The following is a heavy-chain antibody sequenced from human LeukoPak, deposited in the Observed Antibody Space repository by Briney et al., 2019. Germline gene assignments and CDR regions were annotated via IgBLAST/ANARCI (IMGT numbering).Heavy chain of an antibody. J-gene: IGHJ5*02. Sequence: SETLSLTCAVSGGSISSDNFYWGWIRQPPGKGLEWIGEINHSGSTNYNPSLKSRVTVSVDTSKNQFSLKLSSVTAADTAVYYCARGLSQSHWFDPWGQGTLVTVSS. CDR2: INHSGST. CDR3: ARGLSQSHWFDP. CDR1: GGSISSDNFY. V-gene: IGHV4-39*07.